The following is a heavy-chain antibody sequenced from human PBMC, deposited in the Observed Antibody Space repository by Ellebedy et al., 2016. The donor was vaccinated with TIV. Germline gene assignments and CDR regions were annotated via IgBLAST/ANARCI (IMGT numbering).Heavy chain of an antibody. J-gene: IGHJ4*02. CDR2: ISFDGSNK. D-gene: IGHD4-17*01. Sequence: GESLKISCAASGFTFSSYGIHWVRQAPGRGLEWVAVISFDGSNKYYANSVRGRFSIFRDNSRDTLTLQMTSLGPDDTAVYYCAKDRSAVTPGYFDYWGQGTLVSVSS. V-gene: IGHV3-30*18. CDR3: AKDRSAVTPGYFDY. CDR1: GFTFSSYG.